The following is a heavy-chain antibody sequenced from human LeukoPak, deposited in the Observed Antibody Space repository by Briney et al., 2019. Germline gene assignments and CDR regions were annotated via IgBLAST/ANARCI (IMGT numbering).Heavy chain of an antibody. CDR1: GYTFTSYD. V-gene: IGHV1-8*03. Sequence: GASVKVSCKASGYTFTSYDINWVRQATGQGLEWMGWMNPNSGNTGYAQEFQGRVTITRNTSISTAYMELSSLRSEDTAVYYCARGLRRRKTLTGTMGWSGYYYYMDVWGKGTTVTVSS. J-gene: IGHJ6*03. CDR3: ARGLRRRKTLTGTMGWSGYYYYMDV. D-gene: IGHD1-7*01. CDR2: MNPNSGNT.